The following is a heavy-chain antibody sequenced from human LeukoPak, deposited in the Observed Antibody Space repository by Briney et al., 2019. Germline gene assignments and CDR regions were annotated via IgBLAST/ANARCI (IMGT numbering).Heavy chain of an antibody. D-gene: IGHD3-3*01. V-gene: IGHV1-8*01. J-gene: IGHJ6*02. CDR3: ARGGPGTIFGVVIIRPGGMDV. CDR2: MNPNSGNT. Sequence: ASVKVSCKASGYTFTSYDINWVRQATGQGLEWMGWMNPNSGNTGYAQKFQGRVTMTRNTSISTAYMELSSLRSEDTAVYYCARGGPGTIFGVVIIRPGGMDVWGQGTTVTVSS. CDR1: GYTFTSYD.